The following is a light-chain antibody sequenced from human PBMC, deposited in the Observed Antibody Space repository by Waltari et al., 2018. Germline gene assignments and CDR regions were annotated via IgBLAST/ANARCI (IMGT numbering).Light chain of an antibody. J-gene: IGLJ2*01. CDR3: QSTDSSDSLFL. Sequence: DLTQPPSVSVSPGPTARTRCSGATLAQKYVSWYQQRPGQAPVMLIYKDSVRPSEIPERFSASSSGTTATLTITGVQAEDEADYYCQSTDSSDSLFLFGGGTKLTFV. V-gene: IGLV3-25*03. CDR1: TLAQKY. CDR2: KDS.